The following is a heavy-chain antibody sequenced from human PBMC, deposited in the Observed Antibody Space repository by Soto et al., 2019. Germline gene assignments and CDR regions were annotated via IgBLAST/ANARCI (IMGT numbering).Heavy chain of an antibody. D-gene: IGHD2-21*02. J-gene: IGHJ6*02. V-gene: IGHV4-59*01. CDR3: ARDLWGYCGADCYPLDV. CDR1: GGSISSY. CDR2: MYNTGST. Sequence: PSETLSLTCTVSGGSISSYWSWIRQPPGKGLEWIGYMYNTGSTIYNPSLKSRVTISVDTSKNQFSLKLNSVTAADTAVYYCARDLWGYCGADCYPLDVWGQGTTVTVSS.